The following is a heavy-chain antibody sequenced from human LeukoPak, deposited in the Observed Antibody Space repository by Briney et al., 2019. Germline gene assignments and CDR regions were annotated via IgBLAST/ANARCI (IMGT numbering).Heavy chain of an antibody. D-gene: IGHD3-10*01. CDR3: AASVWFGELIDSP. J-gene: IGHJ5*02. CDR2: IYHTGST. Sequence: SETLSLTCALSGGSISSSNWWTWVRQPPGKGLEWIGEIYHTGSTNYNPSLKSRVTISGDTSKNQFSLKLSSVTAADTAVYYCAASVWFGELIDSPWGQGTLVTVSS. V-gene: IGHV4-4*02. CDR1: GGSISSSNW.